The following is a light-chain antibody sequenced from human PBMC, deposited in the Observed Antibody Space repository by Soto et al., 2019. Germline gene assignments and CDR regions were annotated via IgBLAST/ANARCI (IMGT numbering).Light chain of an antibody. Sequence: ETVLTQSPATLSLSPGERATLSCRASQSINTYLAWYQQKPGQAPRLLIYDVSNWATGIPARFSGSGSGTDFTLNISNLETDDFAAYYWQQRFTWPSVGPGTKVDVK. V-gene: IGKV3-11*01. CDR3: QQRFTWPS. CDR2: DVS. CDR1: QSINTY. J-gene: IGKJ3*01.